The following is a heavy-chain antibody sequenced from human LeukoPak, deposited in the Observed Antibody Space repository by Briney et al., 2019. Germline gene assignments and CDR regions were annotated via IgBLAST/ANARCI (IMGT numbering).Heavy chain of an antibody. Sequence: PSETLSLTCAVYGGSFSGYYWSWIRQPPGKGLEWIGEINHSGSTNYNPSLKSRVTISVDTSKNQFSLKLSSVTAADTAVYYCTIGQEGYYDFWSGDWSPPTGYYYYMDVWGKGTTVTVSS. CDR3: TIGQEGYYDFWSGDWSPPTGYYYYMDV. CDR2: INHSGST. D-gene: IGHD3-3*01. CDR1: GGSFSGYY. V-gene: IGHV4-34*01. J-gene: IGHJ6*03.